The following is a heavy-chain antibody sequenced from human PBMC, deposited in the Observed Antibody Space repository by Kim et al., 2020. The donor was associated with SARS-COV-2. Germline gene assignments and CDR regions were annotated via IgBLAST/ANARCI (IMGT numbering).Heavy chain of an antibody. Sequence: SVMVSCKASGGTFSTDAISWVRQAPGHGLEWIGGIIPIYDTTNYGRKFRGRVTITADESTSTAYMKLTNLTSDDTAVYYCAKEQNDFWSGDRPPPSCFDPWGQGTRVPVSS. V-gene: IGHV1-69*13. D-gene: IGHD3-3*01. CDR3: AKEQNDFWSGDRPPPSCFDP. J-gene: IGHJ5*02. CDR1: GGTFSTDA. CDR2: IIPIYDTT.